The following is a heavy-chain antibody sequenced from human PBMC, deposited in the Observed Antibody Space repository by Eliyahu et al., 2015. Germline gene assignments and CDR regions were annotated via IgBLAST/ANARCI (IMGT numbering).Heavy chain of an antibody. J-gene: IGHJ4*02. CDR2: INHSGST. Sequence: GLEWIGEINHSGSTNYNPSLKSRVTISVDTSKNQFSLKLSSVTAADTAVYYCARVGGGLATVTTTTADYWGQGTLVTVSS. D-gene: IGHD4-17*01. CDR3: ARVGGGLATVTTTTADY. V-gene: IGHV4-34*01.